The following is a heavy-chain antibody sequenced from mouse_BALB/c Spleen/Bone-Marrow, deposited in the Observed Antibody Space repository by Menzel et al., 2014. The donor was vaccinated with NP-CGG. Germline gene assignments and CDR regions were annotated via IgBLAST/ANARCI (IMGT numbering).Heavy chain of an antibody. V-gene: IGHV1-18*01. CDR1: GYTFTEYT. Sequence: EVQLVESGPELVKPGASVKISCKTSGYTFTEYTMHWVKRSHGKSLEWIGGFNPNNGVTIYNQKSKGKATLTVDKSSSTAYMELRSLTSEDSAVYYCAIYYSDYPVMDYWGQGTSVAVSS. CDR2: FNPNNGVT. J-gene: IGHJ4*01. CDR3: AIYYSDYPVMDY. D-gene: IGHD1-1*01.